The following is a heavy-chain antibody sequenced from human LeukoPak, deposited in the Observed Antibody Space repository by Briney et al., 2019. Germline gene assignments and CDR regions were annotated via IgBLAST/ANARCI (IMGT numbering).Heavy chain of an antibody. CDR3: ASNPYCSSTSCYGVNYYYYYGMDV. Sequence: GGSLRLSCAASGFTFSNAWMSWVRQAPGKGLEWVSSISSRSSYIYYADSVKGRFTISRDNAKNSLHLQMNSLRAEDTAVYYCASNPYCSSTSCYGVNYYYYYGMDVWGQGTTVTVSS. D-gene: IGHD2-2*01. J-gene: IGHJ6*02. CDR1: GFTFSNAW. CDR2: ISSRSSYI. V-gene: IGHV3-21*01.